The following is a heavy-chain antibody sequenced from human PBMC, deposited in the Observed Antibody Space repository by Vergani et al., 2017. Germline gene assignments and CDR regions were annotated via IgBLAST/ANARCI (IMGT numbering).Heavy chain of an antibody. J-gene: IGHJ3*02. Sequence: QVQLQESGPGLVKPSQTLSLTCTVSGGSISSGSYYWSWIRQPAVKGLEWIGRIYTSGGTNYNPSLKSRVTISVDTSKNQFSLKLSSVTAADTAVYYCARGTGDRLYHDAFDIWGQGTIVTVSS. V-gene: IGHV4-61*02. CDR3: ARGTGDRLYHDAFDI. D-gene: IGHD3-10*01. CDR2: IYTSGGT. CDR1: GGSISSGSYY.